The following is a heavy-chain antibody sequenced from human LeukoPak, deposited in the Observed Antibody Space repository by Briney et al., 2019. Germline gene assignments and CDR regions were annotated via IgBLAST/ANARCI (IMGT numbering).Heavy chain of an antibody. D-gene: IGHD7-27*01. V-gene: IGHV3-11*01. CDR1: GFTFSDYY. CDR2: ISSSGSTI. J-gene: IGHJ4*02. Sequence: PGGSLRLSCAASGFTFSDYYMSWIRQAPGQGLERVSYISSSGSTIYYADSVKGRFTISRDHAKNSLYLQMNSLRAEDTAVYYCARDPATGGFDYWGQGTLVTVSS. CDR3: ARDPATGGFDY.